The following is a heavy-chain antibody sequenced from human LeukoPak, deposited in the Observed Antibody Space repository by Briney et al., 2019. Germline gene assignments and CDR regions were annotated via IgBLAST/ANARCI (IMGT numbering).Heavy chain of an antibody. Sequence: GSLRLSCAASGFTFSRYWMHWLRQAPGKGPVWVSRISTDGSSTSYADSVKGRFTISRDNGKNTLYLQLNSLRAEDTAVYYCASYLTSIPSGMDVWGQGTTVTVSS. D-gene: IGHD2/OR15-2a*01. J-gene: IGHJ6*02. V-gene: IGHV3-74*01. CDR1: GFTFSRYW. CDR3: ASYLTSIPSGMDV. CDR2: ISTDGSST.